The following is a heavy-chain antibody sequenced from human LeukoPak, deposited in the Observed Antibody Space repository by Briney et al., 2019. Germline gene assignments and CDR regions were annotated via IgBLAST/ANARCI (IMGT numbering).Heavy chain of an antibody. V-gene: IGHV1-18*01. CDR1: GYTFTNYG. D-gene: IGHD3-10*01. CDR3: ARHTGSGSYYNRFINWFDP. Sequence: GASVKVSCKASGYTFTNYGISWVRQAPGQGLEWMGWISAYNGNTNYAQKLQGRVTMTTDTSTSTAYMELRSLRSDDTAVYYCARHTGSGSYYNRFINWFDPWGQGTLVTVSS. CDR2: ISAYNGNT. J-gene: IGHJ5*02.